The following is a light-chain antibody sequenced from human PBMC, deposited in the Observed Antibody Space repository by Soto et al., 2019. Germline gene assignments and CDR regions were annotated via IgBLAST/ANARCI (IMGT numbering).Light chain of an antibody. Sequence: EFVWTRSPGPLFFSQGEKAPLSSRASRRVTTSHRGYLAWNQKKPGQAPSLLIYDESSRATGIPDRFSGSGSGTDFTLTISRLEPEDFAVYYCHHYGSSPIFTFGPGTKVDIK. CDR2: DES. J-gene: IGKJ3*01. CDR1: RRVTTSHRGY. CDR3: HHYGSSPIFT. V-gene: IGKV3-20*01.